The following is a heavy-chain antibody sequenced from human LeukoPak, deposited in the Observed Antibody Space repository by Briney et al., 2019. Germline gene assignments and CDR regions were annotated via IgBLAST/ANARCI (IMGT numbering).Heavy chain of an antibody. CDR2: IYASGST. Sequence: SETLSLTCTVSGGSISSYYWSWIRQPAGKGLEWIGRIYASGSTNYNPSLKSRVTISLDTSKNHFSLKLSSVTAADTAVYYCARDRGFYSNYDTYYYMDVWGKGTTVTVSS. CDR1: GGSISSYY. CDR3: ARDRGFYSNYDTYYYMDV. V-gene: IGHV4-4*07. J-gene: IGHJ6*03. D-gene: IGHD4-11*01.